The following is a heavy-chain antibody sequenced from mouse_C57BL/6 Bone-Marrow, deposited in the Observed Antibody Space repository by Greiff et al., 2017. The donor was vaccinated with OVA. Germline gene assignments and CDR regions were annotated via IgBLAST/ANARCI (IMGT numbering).Heavy chain of an antibody. CDR1: GYTFTEYT. J-gene: IGHJ3*01. V-gene: IGHV1-62-2*01. CDR2: FYPGSGST. CDR3: ARHDLYYGNEHGVWFAY. D-gene: IGHD2-1*01. Sequence: QVQLQQSGAELVKPGASVKLSCKASGYTFTEYTIHWVKQRSGQGLEWIGWFYPGSGSTKYNEKFKDKATLTVDKSSGTVYMELSRLTSEDSAVYFCARHDLYYGNEHGVWFAYWGKVTLVTVSA.